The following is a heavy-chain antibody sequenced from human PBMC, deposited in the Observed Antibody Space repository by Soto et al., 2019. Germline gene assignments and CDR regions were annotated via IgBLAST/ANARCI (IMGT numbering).Heavy chain of an antibody. J-gene: IGHJ4*02. CDR1: GYTFTSYD. Sequence: RASVKVSCKASGYTFTSYDINWVRQATGQGLEWMGWMNPNSGDTIYAQKFQDRVTMTCDTSVSTAYLELSSLSSDDTALYYCAREASAVVSLDYWGQGTLVTVSS. D-gene: IGHD2-15*01. V-gene: IGHV1-8*01. CDR2: MNPNSGDT. CDR3: AREASAVVSLDY.